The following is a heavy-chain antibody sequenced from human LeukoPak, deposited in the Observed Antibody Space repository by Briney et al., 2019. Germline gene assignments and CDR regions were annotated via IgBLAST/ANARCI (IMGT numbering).Heavy chain of an antibody. CDR3: AKDSLDYDSSGIDY. V-gene: IGHV3-23*01. CDR1: GFTFSSYA. J-gene: IGHJ4*02. CDR2: ISGSGGST. Sequence: GGSLRLSCAASGFTFSSYAMSWVRQAPRKGLEWVSAISGSGGSTYYADSVKGRFTISRDNSKNTLYLQMNSLRAEDTAVYYCAKDSLDYDSSGIDYWGQGTLVTVSS. D-gene: IGHD3-22*01.